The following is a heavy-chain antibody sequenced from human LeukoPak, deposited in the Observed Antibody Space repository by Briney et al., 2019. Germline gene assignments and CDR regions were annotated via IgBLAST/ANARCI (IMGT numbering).Heavy chain of an antibody. Sequence: PSETLSLTCTVSGGSISSYYWSWIRQPPGKGLEWIGYIYYSGSTNYSPSLKSRVTISVDTSKNQFSLKLSSVTAADTAVYYCARVVILGGYNWFDPWGQGTLVTVSS. CDR3: ARVVILGGYNWFDP. V-gene: IGHV4-59*01. D-gene: IGHD3-22*01. CDR2: IYYSGST. CDR1: GGSISSYY. J-gene: IGHJ5*02.